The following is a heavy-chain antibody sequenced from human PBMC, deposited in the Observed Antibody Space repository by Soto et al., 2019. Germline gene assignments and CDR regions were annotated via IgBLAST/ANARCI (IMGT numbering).Heavy chain of an antibody. CDR1: GDSISSYY. J-gene: IGHJ4*02. CDR3: ARSYYDFWSGYPFDY. CDR2: IYYSGST. V-gene: IGHV4-59*01. D-gene: IGHD3-3*01. Sequence: SETLSLTCIVSGDSISSYYWSWIRQPPGKRLEWIGYIYYSGSTSYNPSLKSRVAISIDTSKNQFSLRLSSVTAADTALYYCARSYYDFWSGYPFDYWGQGTLVTVSS.